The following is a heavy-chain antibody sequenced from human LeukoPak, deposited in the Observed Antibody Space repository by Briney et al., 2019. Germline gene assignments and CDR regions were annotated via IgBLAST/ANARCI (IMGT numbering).Heavy chain of an antibody. J-gene: IGHJ4*02. CDR2: ISSSSSTI. CDR3: ARDMSGYDSSGYYYYFDY. Sequence: GGSLRLSCAASGFTFDDYGMSWVRQAPGKGLEWVSYISSSSSTIYYADSVKGRFTISRDNAKNSLYLQMNSLRAEDTAVYYCARDMSGYDSSGYYYYFDYWGQGTLVTVSS. D-gene: IGHD3-22*01. V-gene: IGHV3-48*04. CDR1: GFTFDDYG.